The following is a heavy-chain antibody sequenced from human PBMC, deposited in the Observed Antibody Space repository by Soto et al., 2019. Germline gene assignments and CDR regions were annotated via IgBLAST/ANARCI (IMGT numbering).Heavy chain of an antibody. D-gene: IGHD4-17*01. V-gene: IGHV4-39*01. CDR3: ARFKATVVTDAFDI. J-gene: IGHJ3*02. CDR1: GGSISSSSYY. CDR2: IYYSGST. Sequence: QLQLQESGPGLVKPSETLSLTCTVSGGSISSSSYYWGWIRQPPGKGLEWIGSIYYSGSTYYNPSLKSRVTIPVDTSKNQFSLKLSSVTAADTAVYYCARFKATVVTDAFDIWGQGTMVTVSS.